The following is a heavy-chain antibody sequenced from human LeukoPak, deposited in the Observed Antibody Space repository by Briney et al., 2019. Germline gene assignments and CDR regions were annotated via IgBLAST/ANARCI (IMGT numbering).Heavy chain of an antibody. V-gene: IGHV4-59*01. CDR3: TRGAGWLIDY. CDR2: FHNSGTS. CDR1: DDSISDYY. J-gene: IGHJ4*02. Sequence: SETLSLTCTVSDDSISDYYRGWIRQPPGRGLEWIGYFHNSGTSTYNPSLKSRVTISADTSKNQFSLKLNSLTTADTAVYYCTRGAGWLIDYWGQGILVTVSS. D-gene: IGHD3-16*01.